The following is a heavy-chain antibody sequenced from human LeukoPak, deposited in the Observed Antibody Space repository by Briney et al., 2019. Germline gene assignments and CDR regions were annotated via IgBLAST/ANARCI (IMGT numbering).Heavy chain of an antibody. CDR1: GFTFSSYG. D-gene: IGHD3-9*01. Sequence: GGSLRLSCAASGFTFSSYGMSWVRQAPGKGLEWVSAISVRATSAYYRDSVKGRFTVSRDDSKNTLYLQMSSLSAEDTAFYYCAKDRQPYFAAGYDAFGLWGQGTLVTVSS. CDR3: AKDRQPYFAAGYDAFGL. CDR2: ISVRATSA. J-gene: IGHJ3*01. V-gene: IGHV3-23*01.